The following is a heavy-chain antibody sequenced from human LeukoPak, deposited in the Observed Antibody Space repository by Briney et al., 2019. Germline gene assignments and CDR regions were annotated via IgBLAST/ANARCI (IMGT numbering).Heavy chain of an antibody. J-gene: IGHJ4*02. CDR3: ARTRYSGYDSYYFDY. Sequence: PSETLSLTCTVSGGSISSGGYYWSWIRQHPGKGLEWIGYIYYSGSTYYNPSLKSRVTISVDTSKNQFSLKLSSVTAADTAVYYCARTRYSGYDSYYFDYWGQGTLVTVSS. CDR1: GGSISSGGYY. V-gene: IGHV4-31*03. CDR2: IYYSGST. D-gene: IGHD5-12*01.